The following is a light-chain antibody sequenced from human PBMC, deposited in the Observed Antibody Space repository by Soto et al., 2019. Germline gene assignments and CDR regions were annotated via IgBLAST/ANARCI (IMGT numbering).Light chain of an antibody. CDR3: QQHGNSPLT. V-gene: IGKV3-20*01. CDR2: GAS. CDR1: QSVSSNF. Sequence: ETVLTQSPGTLSLSPGEGATLSCRASQSVSSNFLAWYQQKPGQAPRLLLYGASSRATGIPDRFSGSGSGTDFTLTISRLEPEDFAVYYCQQHGNSPLTFGGGTKVEIK. J-gene: IGKJ4*01.